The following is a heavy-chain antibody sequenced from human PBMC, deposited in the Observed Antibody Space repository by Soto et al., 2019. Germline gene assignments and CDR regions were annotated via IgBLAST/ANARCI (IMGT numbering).Heavy chain of an antibody. D-gene: IGHD5-12*01. V-gene: IGHV4-59*01. CDR1: GGSISSYY. J-gene: IGHJ4*02. Sequence: XVTLCLTCTVSGGSISSYYWSWIRQPPGKGLEWIGYIYYSGSTNYNPSLKSRVTISVDTSKNQFSLKLSSVTAADTAVYYCARAKVATTDLDYWGQGTLVTVSS. CDR3: ARAKVATTDLDY. CDR2: IYYSGST.